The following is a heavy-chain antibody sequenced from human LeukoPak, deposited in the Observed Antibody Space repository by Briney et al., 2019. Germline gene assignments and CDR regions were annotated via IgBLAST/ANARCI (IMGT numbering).Heavy chain of an antibody. CDR3: ARAPSEIGGYYPEYFRH. J-gene: IGHJ1*01. D-gene: IGHD3-22*01. V-gene: IGHV3-74*01. CDR1: GFTFSSYW. Sequence: GGSLRLSCAASGFTFSSYWMHWVRQAPGKGLVWVSRIKSDGSTNYADSVKGRFTISGDNAKNTLSLQMNSLRAEDTGVYCCARAPSEIGGYYPEYFRHWGQGTLVTVSS. CDR2: IKSDGST.